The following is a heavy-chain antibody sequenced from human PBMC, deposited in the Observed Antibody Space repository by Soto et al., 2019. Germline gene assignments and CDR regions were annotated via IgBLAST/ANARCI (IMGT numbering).Heavy chain of an antibody. CDR2: IYSGST. CDR1: GYSITSDYY. CDR3: AKKGYYPSGKINLFDS. D-gene: IGHD3-10*01. Sequence: PSETLSLTCAVSGYSITSDYYWGWIRQPPGKGLEWIGSIYSGSTYYNPSLKSRVTISVETSKNQFSLRLTSVTAADTAMYYCAKKGYYPSGKINLFDSWGQGTLVTVS. J-gene: IGHJ4*02. V-gene: IGHV4-38-2*01.